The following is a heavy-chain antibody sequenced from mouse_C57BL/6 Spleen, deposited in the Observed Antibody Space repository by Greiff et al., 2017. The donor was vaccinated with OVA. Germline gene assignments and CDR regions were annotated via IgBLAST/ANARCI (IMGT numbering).Heavy chain of an antibody. V-gene: IGHV1-59*01. CDR2: IDPSDSYT. D-gene: IGHD1-1*01. J-gene: IGHJ2*01. CDR1: GYTFTSYW. Sequence: QVQLQQPGAELVRPGTSVKLSCKASGYTFTSYWMHWVKQRPGQGLEWIGVIDPSDSYTNYNQKFKGKAPLTVDTSSSTAYMQLSSLTSENSADYYCASPITSVVAPYYFDYWGQGTTLTVSS. CDR3: ASPITSVVAPYYFDY.